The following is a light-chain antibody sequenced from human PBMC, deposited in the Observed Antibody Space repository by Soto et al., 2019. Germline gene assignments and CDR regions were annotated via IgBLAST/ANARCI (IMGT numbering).Light chain of an antibody. V-gene: IGKV3-20*01. J-gene: IGKJ2*01. CDR2: GAS. Sequence: EIVLTQSPGTLSLSPGERATLSCRASQSVSSSSLAWYQQKPGQAPRLLIYGASSRATGIPDRFSGSGYGTDFSLTISSLGAEDFAVYYCQQYGSSPPYTFGQGTKLEIK. CDR1: QSVSSSS. CDR3: QQYGSSPPYT.